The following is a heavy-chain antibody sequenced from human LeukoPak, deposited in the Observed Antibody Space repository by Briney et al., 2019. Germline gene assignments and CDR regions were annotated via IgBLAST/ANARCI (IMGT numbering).Heavy chain of an antibody. CDR3: AELGITRIGGV. Sequence: GGSLRLSCAASGFTFSSYEMNWVRQAPGKGLEWVSYISSSGSAIYYADSVKGRFTISRDNAKNSLYLQMNSLRAEDTAVYYCAELGITRIGGVWGKGTTVTISS. V-gene: IGHV3-48*03. CDR2: ISSSGSAI. CDR1: GFTFSSYE. J-gene: IGHJ6*04. D-gene: IGHD3-10*02.